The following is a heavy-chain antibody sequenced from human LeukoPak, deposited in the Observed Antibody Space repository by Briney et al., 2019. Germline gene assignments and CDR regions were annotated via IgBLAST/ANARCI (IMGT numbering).Heavy chain of an antibody. CDR3: ARVRVDTAMVYNYYYYGMDV. V-gene: IGHV3-53*01. D-gene: IGHD5-18*01. CDR1: GFTVSSNY. J-gene: IGHJ6*02. Sequence: PGGSLRLSCAACGFTVSSNYMSWVRQAPGKGLKWVSVIYSGGSTYYADSVKGRFTISRDNSKNTLYLQMNSLRAEDTAVYYCARVRVDTAMVYNYYYYGMDVWGQGTTVTVSS. CDR2: IYSGGST.